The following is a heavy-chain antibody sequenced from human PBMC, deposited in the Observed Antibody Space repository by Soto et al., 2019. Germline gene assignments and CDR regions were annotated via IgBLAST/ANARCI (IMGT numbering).Heavy chain of an antibody. V-gene: IGHV1-69*13. Sequence: GASVKVSCKASGGTFSSYAISWVRQAPGQGLEWMGGIIPIFGTANYAQKFQGRVTTTADESTSTAYMELSSLRSEDTAVYYCARGTNTMVRGVIPPLYGMDVWGQGTTVTVSS. D-gene: IGHD3-10*01. CDR3: ARGTNTMVRGVIPPLYGMDV. CDR1: GGTFSSYA. J-gene: IGHJ6*02. CDR2: IIPIFGTA.